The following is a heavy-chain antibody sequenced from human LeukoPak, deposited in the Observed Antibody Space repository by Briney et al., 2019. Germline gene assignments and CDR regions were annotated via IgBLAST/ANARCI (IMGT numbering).Heavy chain of an antibody. CDR3: ARHPGYFDAFDI. V-gene: IGHV4-61*01. CDR1: GGSVSSGTFD. D-gene: IGHD6-13*01. Sequence: KASETLSLTCTVSGGSVSSGTFDWSWIRQPPGKGLEWIGYISDSVTTKYSPSLKTRVTISVDTSKNQFSLKLSSVTAADTAVYYCARHPGYFDAFDIWGQGTMVTVSS. CDR2: ISDSVTT. J-gene: IGHJ3*02.